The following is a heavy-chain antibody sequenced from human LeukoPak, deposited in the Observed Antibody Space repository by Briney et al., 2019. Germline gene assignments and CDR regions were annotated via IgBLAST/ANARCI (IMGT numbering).Heavy chain of an antibody. Sequence: GGSLRLSCAASGFTFRDEAMSWVRQAPGKGLDWVSSISGAAGGIYYADSVRGWFTISRDDSKNTLYLQMNSLGVGDTAVYYCVKNGARSGWYAEFASWGQGTLVTVSS. CDR1: GFTFRDEA. CDR2: ISGAAGGI. V-gene: IGHV3-23*01. J-gene: IGHJ5*02. CDR3: VKNGARSGWYAEFAS. D-gene: IGHD6-19*01.